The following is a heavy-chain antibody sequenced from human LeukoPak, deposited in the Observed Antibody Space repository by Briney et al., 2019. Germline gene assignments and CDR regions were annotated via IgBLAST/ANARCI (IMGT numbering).Heavy chain of an antibody. CDR2: ISWNSGSI. V-gene: IGHV3-9*01. D-gene: IGHD3-3*01. J-gene: IGHJ4*02. CDR3: ARDRAWNYFDY. Sequence: QTGGSLRLSCAASGFTFDDYAMHWVRQAPGKGLEWVSGISWNSGSIGYAHSVEGRFTISRDNSKNTLYLQMDSLRAEDTAVYYCARDRAWNYFDYWGQGTLVTVSS. CDR1: GFTFDDYA.